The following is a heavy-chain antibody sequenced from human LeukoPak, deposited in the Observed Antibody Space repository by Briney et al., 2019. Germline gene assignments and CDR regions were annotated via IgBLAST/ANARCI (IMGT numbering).Heavy chain of an antibody. D-gene: IGHD4-17*01. V-gene: IGHV4-31*03. CDR2: IYYSGST. J-gene: IGHJ4*02. CDR3: ARDRYGDYLFDY. Sequence: PSETLSLTCTVSGGSISSGGYYWSWIRQHPGKGLEWIRYIYYSGSTYYNPSLKSRVTISVDTSKNQFSLKLSSVTAADTAVYYCARDRYGDYLFDYWGQGTLVTVSS. CDR1: GGSISSGGYY.